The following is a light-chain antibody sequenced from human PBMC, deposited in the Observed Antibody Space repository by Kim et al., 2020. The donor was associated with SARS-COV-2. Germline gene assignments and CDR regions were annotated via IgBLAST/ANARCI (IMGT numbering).Light chain of an antibody. CDR3: QSYDSSNQV. CDR2: ADN. V-gene: IGLV6-57*03. CDR1: SGSIASNY. J-gene: IGLJ1*01. Sequence: GKTVTISCPRSSGSIASNYVQWYQQRPGSAPTTVIYADNQRPSGVPDRFSGSIDSSSNSASLTISGLKTEDEADYYCQSYDSSNQVFGTGTKVTVL.